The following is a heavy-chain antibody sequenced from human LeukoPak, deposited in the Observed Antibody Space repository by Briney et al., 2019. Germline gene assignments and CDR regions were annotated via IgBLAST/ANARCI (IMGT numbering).Heavy chain of an antibody. Sequence: SETLSFTCTVSGGSISSYYWSWIRQPPGKGLEWIGYIYYSGSTNYNPSLKSRVTISVDTSKSQFSLKLSSVTAADTAVYYCARESWGSSYFDYWGQGTLVTVSS. J-gene: IGHJ4*02. CDR1: GGSISSYY. CDR3: ARESWGSSYFDY. CDR2: IYYSGST. V-gene: IGHV4-59*01. D-gene: IGHD6-6*01.